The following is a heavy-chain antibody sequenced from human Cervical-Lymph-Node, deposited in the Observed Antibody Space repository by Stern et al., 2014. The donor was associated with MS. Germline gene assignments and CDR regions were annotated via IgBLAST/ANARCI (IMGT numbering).Heavy chain of an antibody. CDR3: ARGNRVSSSWYRDWYFDL. J-gene: IGHJ2*01. CDR2: INHGGST. CDR1: GGSFSGYY. V-gene: IGHV4-34*01. Sequence: QVQLQQWGAGLLKPSETLSLTCAVYGGSFSGYYWSWIRQPPGKGLEWIGEINHGGSTNYTPSLKSRVTISVDTSKNQFSLKLSSVTAADTAVYYCARGNRVSSSWYRDWYFDLWGRGTLVTVSS. D-gene: IGHD6-13*01.